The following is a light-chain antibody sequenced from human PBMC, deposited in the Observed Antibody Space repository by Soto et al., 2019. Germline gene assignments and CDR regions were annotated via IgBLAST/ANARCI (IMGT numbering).Light chain of an antibody. CDR3: MQTAHFPRT. CDR2: QVS. CDR1: QSLVDSAGNTH. Sequence: DIVMTQTPLSSPVTLGQPASISCRSSQSLVDSAGNTHSSWLQQRPGQPRRLLIHQVSNRFSGVPDRFSGSGAGRDFTLQISRVEAEDVGLYYCMQTAHFPRTFGQGTKVEIK. J-gene: IGKJ1*01. V-gene: IGKV2-24*01.